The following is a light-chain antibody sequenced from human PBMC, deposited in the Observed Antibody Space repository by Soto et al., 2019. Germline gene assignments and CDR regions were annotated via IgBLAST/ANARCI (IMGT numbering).Light chain of an antibody. Sequence: EIVMTQPPATLSVSPGERAPLSCRASQSVSSNLAWYQQKPGQAPRLLIYGASTRATGIPARFSGSGSGTEFTLTISSLQSEDFAVYYCQQYNNWPATFGQGTKVDIK. CDR2: GAS. V-gene: IGKV3-15*01. J-gene: IGKJ1*01. CDR1: QSVSSN. CDR3: QQYNNWPAT.